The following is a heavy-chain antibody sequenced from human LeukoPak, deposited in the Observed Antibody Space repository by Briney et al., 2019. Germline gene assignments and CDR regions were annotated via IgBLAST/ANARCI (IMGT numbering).Heavy chain of an antibody. V-gene: IGHV4-59*01. D-gene: IGHD3-10*01. J-gene: IGHJ4*02. CDR2: IYYGGST. Sequence: SETLSLTCTVSGGSISSYYWSWIRQPPGKGLEWIGYIYYGGSTNYNPSLKSRVTISVDTSKNQFSLKLSSVTAADTAVYYCARDDMVRGDLAFDYWGQGTLVTVSS. CDR3: ARDDMVRGDLAFDY. CDR1: GGSISSYY.